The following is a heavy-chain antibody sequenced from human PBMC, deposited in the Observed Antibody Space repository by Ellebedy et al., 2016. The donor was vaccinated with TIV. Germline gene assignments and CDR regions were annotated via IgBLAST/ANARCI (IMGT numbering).Heavy chain of an antibody. CDR2: IIPIFGTA. J-gene: IGHJ6*02. CDR1: VGIFSSYA. D-gene: IGHD2-8*01. CDR3: ARERMGFARYRSGMDV. Sequence: AASVKVSCKASVGIFSSYAISWVRPAPGQGLEWMGGIIPIFGTANYAQSFQDRVTITADEPTSTVYMELTSLTSGDTAVYYCARERMGFARYRSGMDVWGHGTTVTVSS. V-gene: IGHV1-69*13.